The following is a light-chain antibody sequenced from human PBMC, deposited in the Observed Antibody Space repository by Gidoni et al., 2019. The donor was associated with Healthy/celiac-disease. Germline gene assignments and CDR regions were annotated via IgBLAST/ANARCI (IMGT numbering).Light chain of an antibody. V-gene: IGLV3-21*02. CDR1: NIGSKS. Sequence: SYVLTQPPSVSVAPGQTARSTCGGNNIGSKSVHWYQQKPGQAPVLVVYDDSARPSGIPERFSGSNYGNTATLTISRVEAGDEADYYCQVWDSSSDLRVFGTGTKVTVL. CDR3: QVWDSSSDLRV. CDR2: DDS. J-gene: IGLJ1*01.